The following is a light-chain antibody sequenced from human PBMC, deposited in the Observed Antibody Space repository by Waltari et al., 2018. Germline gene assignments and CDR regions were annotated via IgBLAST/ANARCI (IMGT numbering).Light chain of an antibody. V-gene: IGKV1-5*03. Sequence: DIQMTQSPYILSASVGDIVTITCRASQSVSDWLAWYQQKPGEVPKLLIYRASRLESGVPPRFSGSGSGTEFTLTISSLQPVDFATYYCQQYQSSSNTFGQGTNLEIK. CDR3: QQYQSSSNT. J-gene: IGKJ2*01. CDR2: RAS. CDR1: QSVSDW.